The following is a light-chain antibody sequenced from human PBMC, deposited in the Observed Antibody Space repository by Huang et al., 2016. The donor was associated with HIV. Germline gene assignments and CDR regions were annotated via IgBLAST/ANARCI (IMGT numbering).Light chain of an antibody. J-gene: IGKJ2*01. CDR1: QSISHY. CDR2: AVS. Sequence: DLQMTQSPSSLSASVGDSVTITCRASQSISHYLDWYQQKPGKAPERLMYAVSSLHSGVPSRFSGSESGTDFTLTISSLQPEDFATYYCQQSFTTPYTFGQGTKLEIK. CDR3: QQSFTTPYT. V-gene: IGKV1-39*01.